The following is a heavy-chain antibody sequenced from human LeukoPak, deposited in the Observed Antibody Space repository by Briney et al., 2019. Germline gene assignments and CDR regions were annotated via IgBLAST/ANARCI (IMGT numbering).Heavy chain of an antibody. V-gene: IGHV3-23*01. J-gene: IGHJ4*02. Sequence: GGSLRLSCVGSGFTFSSYAMSWVRQAPGKGLEWVSAISSSGGSTYYADSVKGRSTISRDNSKNTLYLQMNSLRTEDTAVYYCAKTPGGYCSSTGCYVLDYWGQGTLVTVSS. D-gene: IGHD2-2*01. CDR3: AKTPGGYCSSTGCYVLDY. CDR1: GFTFSSYA. CDR2: ISSSGGST.